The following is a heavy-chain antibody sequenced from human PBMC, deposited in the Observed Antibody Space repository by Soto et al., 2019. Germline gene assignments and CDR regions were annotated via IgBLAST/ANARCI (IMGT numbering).Heavy chain of an antibody. V-gene: IGHV1-69*05. J-gene: IGHJ3*02. CDR1: GDTFSNYV. Sequence: QVQLVQSGAEVKKPGSSVKVACKVSGDTFSNYVINWVRQAPGQGLEWMGAIVPIFRTANYAQKFQGRVTXTXDEFTITAYMELGGLRSDDTATYYCARETSAPGTFREDASDIWGQGTLVTVSS. CDR3: ARETSAPGTFREDASDI. CDR2: IVPIFRTA. D-gene: IGHD6-13*01.